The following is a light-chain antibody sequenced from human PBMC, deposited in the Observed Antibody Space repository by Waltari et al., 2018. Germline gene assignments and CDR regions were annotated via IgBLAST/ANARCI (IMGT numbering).Light chain of an antibody. CDR3: QSVDFRSPWHVL. CDR1: SFPRRY. J-gene: IGLJ2*01. Sequence: ELTQPPSVSVSPGQTARIPCPGDSFPRRYVHWYQRKPGQAPVLVIYKDKERPSGIPERFSGSSSGSTVTLTITGVQAEDEADFYCQSVDFRSPWHVLFGGGTKLTVL. V-gene: IGLV3-25*03. CDR2: KDK.